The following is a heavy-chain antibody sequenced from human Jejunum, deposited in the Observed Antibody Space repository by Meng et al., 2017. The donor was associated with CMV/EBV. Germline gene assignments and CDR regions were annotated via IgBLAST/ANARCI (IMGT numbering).Heavy chain of an antibody. CDR1: TSGVG. V-gene: IGHV2-5*01. Sequence: TSGVGVAWIRQPPGKALEWLALIYWNDDKRYISSLKSRLTVTKDTSKNQVVLTMTNMDPVDTATYYCAHNSHHPWGTYRDYYFDYWGQGALVTVSS. J-gene: IGHJ4*02. CDR2: IYWNDDK. D-gene: IGHD3-16*02. CDR3: AHNSHHPWGTYRDYYFDY.